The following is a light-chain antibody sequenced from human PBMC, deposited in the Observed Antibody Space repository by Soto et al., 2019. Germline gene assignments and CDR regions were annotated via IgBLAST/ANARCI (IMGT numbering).Light chain of an antibody. CDR1: QSILSSSNNQNY. J-gene: IGKJ5*01. Sequence: DIVMTQSPDSLAVSLDERATINCKTSQSILSSSNNQNYLAWYQQKPGQPPKLLIYWASTRESGVPDRFSGRGSGTDFTLTISSLQAEDVAVYYCQQYFSTPITFGQGTRLEIK. CDR2: WAS. CDR3: QQYFSTPIT. V-gene: IGKV4-1*01.